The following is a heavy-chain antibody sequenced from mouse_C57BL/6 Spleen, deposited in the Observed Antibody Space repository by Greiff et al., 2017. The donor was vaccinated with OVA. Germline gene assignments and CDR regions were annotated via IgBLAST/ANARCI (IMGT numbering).Heavy chain of an antibody. Sequence: EVQVVESGGGLVQPGGSLKLSRAASGFTFSDYGMAWVRQAPRKGPEWVAFISNLAYSIYYADTVTGRFTISRENAKNTLYLEMSSLRSEDTAMYYCARHYGDYAMDYWGQGTSVTVSS. CDR2: ISNLAYSI. D-gene: IGHD1-1*01. V-gene: IGHV5-15*01. CDR1: GFTFSDYG. CDR3: ARHYGDYAMDY. J-gene: IGHJ4*01.